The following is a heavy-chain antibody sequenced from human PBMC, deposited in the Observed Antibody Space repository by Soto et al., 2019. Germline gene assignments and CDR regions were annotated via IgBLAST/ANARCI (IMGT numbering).Heavy chain of an antibody. CDR3: ARIPFFYYAMDV. CDR2: IFHSGTT. J-gene: IGHJ6*02. V-gene: IGHV4-4*02. D-gene: IGHD2-21*01. CDR1: GGSITNDNW. Sequence: SSETLSLTCVVSGGSITNDNWWSCVRQPPGRGLEWIGEIFHSGTTNYNPSLKSRVTISMDKSRNHLSLRLISVAAADTAVYYCARIPFFYYAMDVWGQGTTVTVSS.